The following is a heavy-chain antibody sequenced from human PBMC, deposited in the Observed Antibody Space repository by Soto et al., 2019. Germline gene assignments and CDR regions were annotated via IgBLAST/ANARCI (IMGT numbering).Heavy chain of an antibody. V-gene: IGHV1-69*01. CDR3: ARDGIRGDIGWLDP. D-gene: IGHD4-17*01. Sequence: QVQLVQSGAEVKKPGSSVKVSCKASGGTFSSYAISWVRQAPGQGLEWMGGIIPIFGTANYAQKFQGRVTITADESTSPAYMELSSLGSEDTAVYYCARDGIRGDIGWLDPWGQGTLVTVSS. CDR2: IIPIFGTA. CDR1: GGTFSSYA. J-gene: IGHJ5*02.